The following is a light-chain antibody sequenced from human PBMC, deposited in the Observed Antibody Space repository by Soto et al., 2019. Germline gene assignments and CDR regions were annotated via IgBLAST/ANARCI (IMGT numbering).Light chain of an antibody. V-gene: IGLV2-14*01. CDR2: EVS. CDR3: SSYTSSSTYV. CDR1: SSDVGGYNY. J-gene: IGLJ1*01. Sequence: VLTQPASVSGSPGQSITISCTGTSSDVGGYNYVSWYQQHPGKAPKLMIYEVSNRPSGVSNRFSGSKSGNTASLTISGLQAEDEADYYCSSYTSSSTYVFGTGTKVTV.